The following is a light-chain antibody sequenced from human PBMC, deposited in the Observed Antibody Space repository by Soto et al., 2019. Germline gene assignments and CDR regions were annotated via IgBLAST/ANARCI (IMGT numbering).Light chain of an antibody. V-gene: IGKV3-15*01. CDR3: QQYNNWPPWT. Sequence: ILMTQSPATLSVSPGERATLSCRASQSVSNTLAWYQQKPGQAPRLLIYDASTRATGIPARFSGSGSGTECTLTISGLQSEDFAVYYCQQYNNWPPWTFGQGTNVEIK. CDR2: DAS. J-gene: IGKJ1*01. CDR1: QSVSNT.